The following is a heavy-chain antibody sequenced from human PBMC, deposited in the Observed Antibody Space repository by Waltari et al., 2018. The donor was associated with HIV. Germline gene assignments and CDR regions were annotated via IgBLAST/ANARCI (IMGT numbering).Heavy chain of an antibody. D-gene: IGHD2-21*02. V-gene: IGHV3-23*01. CDR2: ISGRGGTT. Sequence: EVRLLESGGGLVQPGGSLRLSCAASGFIFSDYAMNWVRQAPGKGLEWVSGISGRGGTTYYADSVKGRFTISRDGSKSTLYLQMNSLREDDTAMYYCAKGVVPAIPDPNYFDSWGQGALVTVSS. J-gene: IGHJ4*02. CDR1: GFIFSDYA. CDR3: AKGVVPAIPDPNYFDS.